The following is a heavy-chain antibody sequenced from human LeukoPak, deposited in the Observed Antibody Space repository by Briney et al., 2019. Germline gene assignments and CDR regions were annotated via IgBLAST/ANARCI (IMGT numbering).Heavy chain of an antibody. J-gene: IGHJ4*02. CDR1: GFTFRTYW. V-gene: IGHV3-23*01. CDR2: ISGSGGST. Sequence: GGSLRLSCAASGFTFRTYWMSWVRQAPGKELEWVSAISGSGGSTYYADSVKGRFTISRDNSKNTLYLQMNSLRAEDTAVYYCAKNAFSGYGSGSYCNYWGQGTLVTVSS. D-gene: IGHD3-10*01. CDR3: AKNAFSGYGSGSYCNY.